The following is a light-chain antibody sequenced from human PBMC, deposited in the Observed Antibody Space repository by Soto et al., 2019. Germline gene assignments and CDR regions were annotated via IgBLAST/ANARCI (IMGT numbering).Light chain of an antibody. Sequence: EIVMTQSPVTLSVSPGERATLSCRASQFVSSNLAWYQQKPGQAPRLLIYGASTRGTGIPARFSGSGSGTEFTLTISNLQSEDFAVYFCQQYHNWPPITFGQGTRMEIK. CDR2: GAS. J-gene: IGKJ5*01. V-gene: IGKV3D-15*01. CDR1: QFVSSN. CDR3: QQYHNWPPIT.